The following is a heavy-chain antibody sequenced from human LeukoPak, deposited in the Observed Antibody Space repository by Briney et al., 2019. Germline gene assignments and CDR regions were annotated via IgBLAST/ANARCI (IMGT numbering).Heavy chain of an antibody. Sequence: ASVKVSCKASGYTFTGYYMHWVRQAPGQGLEWMGWINPSSGRTNYAQNFQNRVAMTRDTSTSTAYMELSSLRSDDTAVYYCARGSSIHVLLYHYYYMDVWGKGTTVAVSS. CDR3: ARGSSIHVLLYHYYYMDV. J-gene: IGHJ6*03. CDR1: GYTFTGYY. CDR2: INPSSGRT. D-gene: IGHD2-2*01. V-gene: IGHV1-2*02.